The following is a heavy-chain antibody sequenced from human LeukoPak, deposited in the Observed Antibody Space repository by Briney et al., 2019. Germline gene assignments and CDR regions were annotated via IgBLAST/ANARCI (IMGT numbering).Heavy chain of an antibody. D-gene: IGHD3-22*01. CDR3: AKDHYDSSGYYDQTDY. V-gene: IGHV3-23*01. CDR1: GFTFSSYA. Sequence: GGSLRLSCAASGFTFSSYAMSWVRQAPGKGLEWVSAISGSGGSTYYADSVKGRFTISRDNSKNTLYLQMNSLRAEDTAVYYCAKDHYDSSGYYDQTDYWGQGTLVTVSS. J-gene: IGHJ4*02. CDR2: ISGSGGST.